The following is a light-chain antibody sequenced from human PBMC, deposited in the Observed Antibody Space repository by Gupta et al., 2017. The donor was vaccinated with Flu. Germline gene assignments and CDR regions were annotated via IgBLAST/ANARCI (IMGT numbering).Light chain of an antibody. CDR3: QQTHSMPPT. V-gene: IGKV1-39*01. J-gene: IGKJ2*01. CDR2: GAS. Sequence: NIHTYVNWYQQRPGNSPKLLIYGASNLQSGVPPRFSGSGSGTKFILTISSLQAGDFATYYCQQTHSMPPTFGQGTKLDFK. CDR1: NIHTY.